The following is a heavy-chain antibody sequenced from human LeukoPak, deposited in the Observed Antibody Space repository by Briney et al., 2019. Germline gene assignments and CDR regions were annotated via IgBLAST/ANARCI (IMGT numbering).Heavy chain of an antibody. J-gene: IGHJ3*02. CDR3: ARDPTTVTKGLDI. D-gene: IGHD4-17*01. CDR2: ISYIGST. CDR1: GGWMTSDY. V-gene: IGHV4-59*01. Sequence: SDTVSSKFTVSGGWMTSDYGGWIRNPTRKGLEWIGYISYIGSTNYNPSLKSRVTISVDTSKNQFSLKLSSVTAADAAVYFCARDPTTVTKGLDIWGQGTMVTVSS.